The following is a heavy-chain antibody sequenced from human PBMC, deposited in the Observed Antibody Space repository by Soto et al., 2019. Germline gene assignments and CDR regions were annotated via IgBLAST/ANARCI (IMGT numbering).Heavy chain of an antibody. CDR3: ARPLLVGFTPDYFYY. J-gene: IGHJ4*02. CDR2: IYPGDSDT. V-gene: IGHV5-51*01. Sequence: PGESLKFSCKVPAYSFNSHWIEWVRQMPGKGLEWMAIIYPGDSDTRYSPSFQSQVTISAYKSIITAYLQWKSLKSSDTAMFYCARPLLVGFTPDYFYYWGQVTQVTVSS. D-gene: IGHD2-15*01. CDR1: AYSFNSHW.